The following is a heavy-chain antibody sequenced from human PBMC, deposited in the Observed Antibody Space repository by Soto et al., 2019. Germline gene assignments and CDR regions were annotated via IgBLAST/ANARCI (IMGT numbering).Heavy chain of an antibody. CDR2: IYSGGST. CDR3: ESRAEWDYDSSGYYYFDY. V-gene: IGHV3-53*01. J-gene: IGHJ4*02. Sequence: PGGSLRLSCAASGFTVSSNCMSWVRQAPGKGLEWVSVIYSGGSTYYADSVKGRFTIARDNSKNTLYLQMNSLRAEDTAVYYCESRAEWDYDSSGYYYFDYWGQGTLVTVSS. CDR1: GFTVSSNC. D-gene: IGHD3-22*01.